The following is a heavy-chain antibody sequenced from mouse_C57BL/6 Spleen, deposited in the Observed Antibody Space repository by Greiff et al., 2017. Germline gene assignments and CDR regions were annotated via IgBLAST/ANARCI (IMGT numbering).Heavy chain of an antibody. Sequence: QVHVKQSGAELVRPGASVTLSCKASGYTFTDYEMHWVKQTPVHGLEWIGAIDPETGGTAYNQKFKGKAILTADKSSSTAYMELRSLTSEDSAVYYCTRYLITTVVAPFDYWGQGTTLTVSS. CDR1: GYTFTDYE. CDR2: IDPETGGT. J-gene: IGHJ2*01. CDR3: TRYLITTVVAPFDY. D-gene: IGHD1-1*01. V-gene: IGHV1-15*01.